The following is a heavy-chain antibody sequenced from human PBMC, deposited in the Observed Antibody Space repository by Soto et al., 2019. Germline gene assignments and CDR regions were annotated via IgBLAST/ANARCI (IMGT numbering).Heavy chain of an antibody. D-gene: IGHD1-1*01. CDR1: GFTFSSYG. CDR3: AKEGTDAFDI. Sequence: PGGSLRLSCAASGFTFSSYGMHWVRQAPGKGLEWVAVISGSGGSTYYADSVKGRFTISRDNSKNTLYLQMNSLRAEDTAVYYCAKEGTDAFDIWGQGTMVTVSS. CDR2: ISGSGGST. V-gene: IGHV3-23*01. J-gene: IGHJ3*02.